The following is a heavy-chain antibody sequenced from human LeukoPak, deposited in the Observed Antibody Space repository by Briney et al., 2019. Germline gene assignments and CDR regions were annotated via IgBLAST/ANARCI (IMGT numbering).Heavy chain of an antibody. J-gene: IGHJ4*02. V-gene: IGHV1-46*01. Sequence: ASVKVSCKASGYTFTSYYMHWVRQAPGQGLEWMGIINPSGGSTSYAQKFQGRVTITRDTSASTAYMELSSLRSEDTAVYYCARMGDILTGYSEVGDYWGQGTLVTVSS. CDR1: GYTFTSYY. D-gene: IGHD3-9*01. CDR3: ARMGDILTGYSEVGDY. CDR2: INPSGGST.